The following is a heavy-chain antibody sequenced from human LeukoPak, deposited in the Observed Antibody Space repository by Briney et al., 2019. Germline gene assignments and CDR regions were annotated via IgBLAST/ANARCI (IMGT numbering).Heavy chain of an antibody. V-gene: IGHV3-33*01. D-gene: IGHD5-12*01. CDR2: IWYDGSNK. J-gene: IGHJ5*02. Sequence: PGRSLRLSCAASGFTFSSYGMHWVRQAPGKGLEWVAVIWYDGSNKYYADSVKGRFTISRDNSKNTLYLQMNSPRAEDTAVYYCAREETIVATIGNWFDPWGQGTLVTVSS. CDR1: GFTFSSYG. CDR3: AREETIVATIGNWFDP.